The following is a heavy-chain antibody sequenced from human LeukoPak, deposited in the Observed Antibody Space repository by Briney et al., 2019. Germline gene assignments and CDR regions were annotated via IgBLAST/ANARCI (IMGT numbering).Heavy chain of an antibody. CDR3: ATDGAYSGDDRAGYFDY. D-gene: IGHD5-12*01. Sequence: RGSLRLSCAPPGFSFTNPWMSCVPDAPEEGLEWGGRIKSKTDGRTTDYAAPVKGRFTISRDDSKNTLFLQMNSLKTEDTAVYYCATDGAYSGDDRAGYFDYWGQGTLVTVSS. J-gene: IGHJ4*02. CDR2: IKSKTDGRTT. V-gene: IGHV3-15*01. CDR1: GFSFTNPW.